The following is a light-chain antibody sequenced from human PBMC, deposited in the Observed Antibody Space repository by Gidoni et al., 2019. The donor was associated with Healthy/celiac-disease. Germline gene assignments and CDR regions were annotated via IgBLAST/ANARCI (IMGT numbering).Light chain of an antibody. V-gene: IGLV3-25*03. CDR3: QSADSSGTYVV. J-gene: IGLJ2*01. CDR2: QDS. Sequence: SSELTQPPSVSVSPGQRARITCSGDALPKQYAYWYQQKPGQAPVLVIYQDSERPSGIPERFSGSSSGTTVTLTISGVQAEDEADYYCQSADSSGTYVVFGGGTKLTVL. CDR1: ALPKQY.